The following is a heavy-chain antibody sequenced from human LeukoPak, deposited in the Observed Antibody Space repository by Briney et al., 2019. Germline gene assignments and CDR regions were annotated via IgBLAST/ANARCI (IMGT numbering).Heavy chain of an antibody. Sequence: GGSLRLSCAASGFSFDDHAMHWVRHAPGKGLEWVSLISWDGGSTYYADSVKGRFTISRDNSKNSLYLQMNSLRAEDTALYYCAKAVYGGIDDAFDIWGQGTMVTVSS. D-gene: IGHD4-23*01. V-gene: IGHV3-43D*03. J-gene: IGHJ3*02. CDR1: GFSFDDHA. CDR2: ISWDGGST. CDR3: AKAVYGGIDDAFDI.